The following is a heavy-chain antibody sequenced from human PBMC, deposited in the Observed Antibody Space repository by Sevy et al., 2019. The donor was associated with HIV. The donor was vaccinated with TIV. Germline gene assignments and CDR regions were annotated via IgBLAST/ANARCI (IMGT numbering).Heavy chain of an antibody. D-gene: IGHD2-8*01. Sequence: GGSLRLSCAASGFTFSKYSMSWVRQPPGKGLEWVSTLSFGCGEINYADSVKGRFTISRDNSKSSVYLQMNKLRPEDTAVYYCAGEGCTKPHDFWGQGTLVTVSS. CDR3: AGEGCTKPHDF. V-gene: IGHV3-23*01. J-gene: IGHJ4*02. CDR1: GFTFSKYS. CDR2: LSFGCGEI.